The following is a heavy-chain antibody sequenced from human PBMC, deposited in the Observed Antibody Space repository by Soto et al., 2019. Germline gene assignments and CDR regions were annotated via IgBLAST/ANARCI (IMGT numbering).Heavy chain of an antibody. CDR1: DVYISSYDL. Sequence: TETLCITCVVSDVYISSYDLWTWVRQPPGKGLEWIGKMYHSGGADYSPSLKSRVTISADSSKNHFSLRLTGVTAADTAVYYCATGNVDSMLEYWGQGTQVTVSS. D-gene: IGHD3-3*01. V-gene: IGHV4-4*02. CDR2: MYHSGGA. CDR3: ATGNVDSMLEY. J-gene: IGHJ4*02.